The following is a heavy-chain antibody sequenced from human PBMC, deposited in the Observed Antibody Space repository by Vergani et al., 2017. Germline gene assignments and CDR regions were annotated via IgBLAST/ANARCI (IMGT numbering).Heavy chain of an antibody. CDR3: ATKSCGTPGCQIEYFRE. V-gene: IGHV3-30*03. CDR2: ISYEGMQK. CDR1: GFTSSYYG. D-gene: IGHD1-26*01. Sequence: QVHLVESGGGVVQPGRSLRLSCVVSGFTSSYYGMHWVRQAPGKGLEWVAVISYEGMQKYYADSVKGRFTISRDNSKSTLYLQMNSLRTEDTAVYYCATKSCGTPGCQIEYFREWGQGTLVTVSS. J-gene: IGHJ1*01.